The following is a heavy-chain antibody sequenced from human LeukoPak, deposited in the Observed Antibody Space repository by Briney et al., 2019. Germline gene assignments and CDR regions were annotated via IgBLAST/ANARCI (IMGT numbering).Heavy chain of an antibody. J-gene: IGHJ2*01. D-gene: IGHD5-18*01. CDR1: GVSISSYY. V-gene: IGHV4-59*01. CDR2: IYYSGST. CDR3: ASSRYSYGPGYWYFDL. Sequence: SETLSLTCTVSGVSISSYYWSWIRQPPGKGLEWIGYIYYSGSTNYNPSLKSRVTISVDTSKNQFSLKLSSVTAADTAVYYCASSRYSYGPGYWYFDLWGRGTLVTVSS.